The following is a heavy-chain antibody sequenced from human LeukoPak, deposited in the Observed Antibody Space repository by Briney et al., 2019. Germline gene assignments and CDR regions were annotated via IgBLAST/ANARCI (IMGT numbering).Heavy chain of an antibody. D-gene: IGHD3/OR15-3a*01. V-gene: IGHV3-23*01. CDR2: IDDSGKTT. J-gene: IGHJ4*02. Sequence: PGGSLRLSCAASGFTFSSSAMSWVRLAPGKGLGWFSTIDDSGKTTYYGDSVKGRFTISRDNSKNTLYLQLTSLRVEDTAAYYCAKVATWTYFDSWGQGTLVTVSS. CDR3: AKVATWTYFDS. CDR1: GFTFSSSA.